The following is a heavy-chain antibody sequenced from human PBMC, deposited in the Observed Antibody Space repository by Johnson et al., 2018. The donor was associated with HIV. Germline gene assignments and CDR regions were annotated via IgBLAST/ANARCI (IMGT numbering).Heavy chain of an antibody. CDR2: ISYDGSNK. J-gene: IGHJ3*02. CDR3: AKGPNGQLDDAYES. V-gene: IGHV3-30*04. Sequence: QVQLVESGGGLVQPGGSLRLSCAASGFTFSSYAMHWVRQAPGKGLEWVAVISYDGSNKYYADSVKGRFTISRDNSKNTLYLKMNSLRAEDTAVYYCAKGPNGQLDDAYESWGQGTMVTVSS. D-gene: IGHD6-6*01. CDR1: GFTFSSYA.